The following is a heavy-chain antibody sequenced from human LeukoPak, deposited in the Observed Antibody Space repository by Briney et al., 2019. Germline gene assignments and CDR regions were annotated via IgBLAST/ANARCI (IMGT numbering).Heavy chain of an antibody. V-gene: IGHV4-34*01. CDR1: GGSFSGYY. Sequence: SETLSLTCAVYGGSFSGYYWSWIRQPPGKGLEWIGEINHSGSTNYNPSLKSRVTISVDTSKNQFSLKLSSVTAADTAVYYCARRAMVNPFDYWGQGTLVTVSS. J-gene: IGHJ4*02. CDR2: INHSGST. CDR3: ARRAMVNPFDY. D-gene: IGHD5-18*01.